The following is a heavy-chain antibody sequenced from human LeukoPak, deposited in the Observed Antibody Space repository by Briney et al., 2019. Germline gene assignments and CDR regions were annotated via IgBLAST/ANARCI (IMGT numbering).Heavy chain of an antibody. Sequence: PGGSLRLSCEASGFTFSRYWMHWVRQAPGKGLVWVSRINSDGSRTTYADSVKGRFTISRDNAKNSLYLQMNSLRAEDTALYYCARGGSGSYNDYWGQGTLVTVSS. CDR1: GFTFSRYW. CDR2: INSDGSRT. CDR3: ARGGSGSYNDY. J-gene: IGHJ4*02. V-gene: IGHV3-74*01. D-gene: IGHD1-26*01.